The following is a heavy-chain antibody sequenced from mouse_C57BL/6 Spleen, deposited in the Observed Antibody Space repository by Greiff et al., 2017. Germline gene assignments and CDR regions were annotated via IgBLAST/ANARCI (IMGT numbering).Heavy chain of an antibody. Sequence: QVQLQQPGAELVKPGASVKLSCKASGYTFTSYWMHWVKQRPGQGLEWIGMIHPNSGSTNYNEKFKSKATLTVDKSSSTAYMQLSSLTSEDSAVYYCARAYGNYYAMDYWGQGTSVTVSS. V-gene: IGHV1-64*01. J-gene: IGHJ4*01. D-gene: IGHD2-1*01. CDR2: IHPNSGST. CDR1: GYTFTSYW. CDR3: ARAYGNYYAMDY.